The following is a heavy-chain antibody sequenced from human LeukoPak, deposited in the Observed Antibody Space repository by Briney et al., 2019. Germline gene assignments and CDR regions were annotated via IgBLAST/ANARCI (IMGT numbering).Heavy chain of an antibody. Sequence: GGSLRLSCAASGFTFSSYWMHWVRQAPGKGLVWVSRTNSDGSSTSYADSVKGRFTISRDNAKNTLYLQMNSLRAEDTAVYYCARDLRGYDYGDYGWGQGTLVTVSS. D-gene: IGHD4-17*01. CDR3: ARDLRGYDYGDYG. CDR1: GFTFSSYW. V-gene: IGHV3-74*01. J-gene: IGHJ4*02. CDR2: TNSDGSST.